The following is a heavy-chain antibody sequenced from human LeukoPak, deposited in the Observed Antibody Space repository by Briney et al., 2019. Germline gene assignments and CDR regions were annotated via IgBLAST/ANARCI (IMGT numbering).Heavy chain of an antibody. Sequence: PSETLSLTCAVYGGSFSGYYWSWIRQPPGKGLEWIGEINHSGSTNYNPSLKSRVTISVDTSKNQFSLKLSSVTAADTAVYYCATDRGSYGKNWGQGTLVTVSS. CDR2: INHSGST. V-gene: IGHV4-34*01. CDR1: GGSFSGYY. CDR3: ATDRGSYGKN. J-gene: IGHJ4*02. D-gene: IGHD1-26*01.